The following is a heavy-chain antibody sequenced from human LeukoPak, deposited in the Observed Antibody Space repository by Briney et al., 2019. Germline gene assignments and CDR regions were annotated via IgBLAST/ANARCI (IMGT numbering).Heavy chain of an antibody. V-gene: IGHV2-70*01. Sequence: ESGPALVKPTQTLTLTCTFPGFSLSTSGTCVSWIRQPPGKALEWLALIDWDDDKYYSTSLKTRLTISKDTSKNQVVLTMTNMDPVDTATYYCARIRSGYSSSWHDAFDIWGQGTMVTVSS. CDR3: ARIRSGYSSSWHDAFDI. J-gene: IGHJ3*02. D-gene: IGHD6-13*01. CDR2: IDWDDDK. CDR1: GFSLSTSGTC.